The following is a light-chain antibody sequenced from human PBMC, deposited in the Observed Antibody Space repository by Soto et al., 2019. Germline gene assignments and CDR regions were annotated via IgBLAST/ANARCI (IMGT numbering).Light chain of an antibody. CDR3: SSYSGTNSNVI. CDR1: YSDIGDYNY. CDR2: EVS. J-gene: IGLJ2*01. V-gene: IGLV2-8*01. Sequence: QSVLTQPPSASGSPGQSVTISCAGTYSDIGDYNYVSWYQQHPGKVPKLIISEVSKRPSGVPDRFSGSKSGYTASLTVSDLQPADEAVYYCSSYSGTNSNVIFGGGTKLIVL.